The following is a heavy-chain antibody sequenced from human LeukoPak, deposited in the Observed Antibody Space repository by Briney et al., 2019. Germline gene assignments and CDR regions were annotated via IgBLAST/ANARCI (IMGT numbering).Heavy chain of an antibody. Sequence: PGGSLRLSCAASRFTFSSYAMSWVRQAPGKGLEWVSGVSGTGGNTYYADSVKGRFTISRDNSKNTLYLQMNSLRAEDMAVYYCAKDVRGASTGFDYWGQGALVTVSS. V-gene: IGHV3-23*01. CDR2: VSGTGGNT. J-gene: IGHJ4*02. CDR1: RFTFSSYA. D-gene: IGHD3-10*01. CDR3: AKDVRGASTGFDY.